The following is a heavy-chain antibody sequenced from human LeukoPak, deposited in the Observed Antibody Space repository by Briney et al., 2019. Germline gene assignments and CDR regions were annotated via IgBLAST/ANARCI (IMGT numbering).Heavy chain of an antibody. CDR3: AKASGAARPYYFDY. CDR1: GFTFSTYV. D-gene: IGHD6-25*01. V-gene: IGHV3-23*01. Sequence: GSLRLSCAASGFTFSTYVMSWVRQAPGKGLEWVLAITGRSDDTYYADSVKGRFTISRENSKNTLYLQMNSLRAEDTAVYYCAKASGAARPYYFDYWGQGTLVTVSS. CDR2: ITGRSDDT. J-gene: IGHJ4*02.